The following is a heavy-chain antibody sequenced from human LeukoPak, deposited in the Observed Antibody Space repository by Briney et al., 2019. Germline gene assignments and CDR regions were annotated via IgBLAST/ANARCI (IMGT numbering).Heavy chain of an antibody. CDR3: AHPSTPDYGGLDY. CDR1: GFTFRLYV. V-gene: IGHV3-23*01. J-gene: IGHJ4*02. D-gene: IGHD4-17*01. Sequence: GGSLRLSCVASGFTFRLYVMTWVRQAPGKGLEWVSAITGSGGSIYYADSVRGRFTIARENSKNTLYLQMNSLRAEDTAVYYCAHPSTPDYGGLDYWGQGTLVTVSS. CDR2: ITGSGGSI.